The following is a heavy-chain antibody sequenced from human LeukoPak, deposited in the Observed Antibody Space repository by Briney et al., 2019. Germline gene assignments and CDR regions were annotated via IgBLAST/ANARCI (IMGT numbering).Heavy chain of an antibody. CDR1: GGSISSYY. J-gene: IGHJ5*02. Sequence: SETLSLTCTVSGGSISSYYWSWIRQPPGKGLEWIGYIYYSGSTNYNPSLKSRVTISVDTSKNQFSLKLSSVTAADTAVYYCARDFFSGSSRFDPWGQGTLVTVSS. D-gene: IGHD2-15*01. V-gene: IGHV4-59*01. CDR3: ARDFFSGSSRFDP. CDR2: IYYSGST.